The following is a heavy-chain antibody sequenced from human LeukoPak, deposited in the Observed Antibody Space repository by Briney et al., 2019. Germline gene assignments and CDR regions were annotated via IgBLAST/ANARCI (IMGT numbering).Heavy chain of an antibody. J-gene: IGHJ4*02. CDR3: AKSSSAYYYFDY. CDR1: GFTFSSYA. D-gene: IGHD2-2*01. V-gene: IGHV3-23*01. CDR2: ISGSGGST. Sequence: GGSLRLSCAASGFTFSSYAMSWVRQAPGKGLEWVSAISGSGGSTYYADSVKGGFTISRDNSKNTLYLQMSSLRAEDTAVYYCAKSSSAYYYFDYWGQGTLVTVSS.